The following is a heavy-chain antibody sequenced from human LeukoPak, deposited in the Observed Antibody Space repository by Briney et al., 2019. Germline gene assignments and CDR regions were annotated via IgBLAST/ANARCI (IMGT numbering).Heavy chain of an antibody. CDR1: GGSISSYY. J-gene: IGHJ4*02. V-gene: IGHV4-4*07. Sequence: SETLSLTCTVSGGSISSYYWSWLRQPAGKGLEWIGRIYTSGSTNYNPSLKSRVTMSVDTSKNQFSLKLSSVTAADTAVYYCARDQHTIGWNDVQYYFDYWGQGTLVTVSS. D-gene: IGHD1-1*01. CDR3: ARDQHTIGWNDVQYYFDY. CDR2: IYTSGST.